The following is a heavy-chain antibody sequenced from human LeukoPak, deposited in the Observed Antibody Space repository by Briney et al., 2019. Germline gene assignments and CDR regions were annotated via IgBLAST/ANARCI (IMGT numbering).Heavy chain of an antibody. D-gene: IGHD2-15*01. V-gene: IGHV3-48*04. CDR3: ARAGYCSGGSCYWLGAFDI. J-gene: IGHJ3*02. CDR2: ISSSGSTI. CDR1: GFTFRSYA. Sequence: GGSLRLSCAASGFTFRSYAMSWVRQAPGKGLEWVSYISSSGSTIYYADSVKGRFTISRDNAKNSLYLQMNSLRAGDTAVYYCARAGYCSGGSCYWLGAFDIWGQGTMVTVSS.